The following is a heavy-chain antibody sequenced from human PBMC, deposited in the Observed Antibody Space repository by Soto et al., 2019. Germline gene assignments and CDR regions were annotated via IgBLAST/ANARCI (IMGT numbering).Heavy chain of an antibody. V-gene: IGHV5-51*01. CDR2: IHPGDSDT. D-gene: IGHD3-3*01. Sequence: PGESLKISCHSAGYIFTNYLIAWVRQMPGKGLEWMGIIHPGDSDTRYSPSFQGQVIISADKSISTAYLQWNSLKASDTAIYYCARQQTTHDLWIRYQTYNRIAGWGQGTQGTLS. J-gene: IGHJ4*02. CDR3: ARQQTTHDLWIRYQTYNRIAG. CDR1: GYIFTNYL.